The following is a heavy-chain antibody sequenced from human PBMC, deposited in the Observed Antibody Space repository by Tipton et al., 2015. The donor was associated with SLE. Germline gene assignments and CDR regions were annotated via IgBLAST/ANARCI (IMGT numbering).Heavy chain of an antibody. CDR3: AKDIHHRGYSGFDY. J-gene: IGHJ4*02. CDR1: GFTFDDYA. V-gene: IGHV3-43D*04. CDR2: ISWDGGST. Sequence: SLRLSCAASGFTFDDYAMHWVRQAPGKGLEWVSLISWDGGSTYYADSVKGRFTISRDNSKNSLYLQMNSLRAEDTALYYCAKDIHHRGYSGFDYWGQGTRVTVSS. D-gene: IGHD5-12*01.